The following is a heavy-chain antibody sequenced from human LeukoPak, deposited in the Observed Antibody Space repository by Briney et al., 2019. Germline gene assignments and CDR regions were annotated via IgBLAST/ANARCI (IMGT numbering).Heavy chain of an antibody. CDR2: IYYSGST. Sequence: SETLSLTCTVSGGSISSGDYYWSWIRQPPGKGLEWIGYIYYSGSTYYNPSLKSRVTISVDTSKNQFSLKLSSVTAADRAVYYCARIGSRYDFWSGYYKINDYWGQGTLVTVSS. CDR3: ARIGSRYDFWSGYYKINDY. V-gene: IGHV4-30-4*08. J-gene: IGHJ4*02. D-gene: IGHD3-3*01. CDR1: GGSISSGDYY.